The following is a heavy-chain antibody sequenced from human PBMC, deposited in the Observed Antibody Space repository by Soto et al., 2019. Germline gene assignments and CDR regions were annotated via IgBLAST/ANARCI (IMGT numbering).Heavy chain of an antibody. J-gene: IGHJ4*02. V-gene: IGHV4-31*03. Sequence: SETLSLTCSISGGSISGYHWSWIRQHPGKGLEWIGYIYYSGSTYYNSSLKSRVTISVDTSKNQFSLKLSSVTAADTAVYYCARVWDSSGPNFDYWGQGTLVTVSS. CDR3: ARVWDSSGPNFDY. CDR1: GGSISGYH. CDR2: IYYSGST. D-gene: IGHD3-22*01.